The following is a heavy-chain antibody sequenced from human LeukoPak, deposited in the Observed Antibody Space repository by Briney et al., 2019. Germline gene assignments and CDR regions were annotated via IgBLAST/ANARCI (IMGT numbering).Heavy chain of an antibody. D-gene: IGHD6-19*01. CDR3: ARGVAVARDFDY. CDR1: GGSFSGYY. V-gene: IGHV4-34*01. CDR2: INHSGST. J-gene: IGHJ4*02. Sequence: SETLSLTCAVYGGSFSGYYWSWIRQPPGKGLEWIGEINHSGSTNYNPSLKSRVTISVDTSKNQFSLKLSSVTAADTAVYYCARGVAVARDFDYWSQGTLVTVSS.